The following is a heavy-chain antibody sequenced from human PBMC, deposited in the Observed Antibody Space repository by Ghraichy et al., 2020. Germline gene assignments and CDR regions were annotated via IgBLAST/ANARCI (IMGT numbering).Heavy chain of an antibody. V-gene: IGHV4-39*01. D-gene: IGHD2-21*01. CDR2: ISYSRST. Sequence: SETLSLTCTVSGDSINNDHYYWGWIRQPPGKGLEWIGSISYSRSTYYNPSLKSRLTISVAPSKNRFSLTLTSVTAADTAVYYCARHGGGAYFNSWGQGTLVPVSS. J-gene: IGHJ4*02. CDR3: ARHGGGAYFNS. CDR1: GDSINNDHYY.